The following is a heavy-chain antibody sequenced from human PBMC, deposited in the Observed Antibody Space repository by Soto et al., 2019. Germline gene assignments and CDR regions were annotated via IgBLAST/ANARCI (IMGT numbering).Heavy chain of an antibody. Sequence: PGGSLRLSCAASGFTFSNAWMNWVRQAPGKGLEWVGRIKSKTDGGTTDYAAPVKGRFTTSRDDSKNTLYLQMNSLKTEDTAVYYCTTERWIQLWFPFDYWGQGTLVTVSS. CDR3: TTERWIQLWFPFDY. V-gene: IGHV3-15*07. CDR2: IKSKTDGGTT. J-gene: IGHJ4*02. CDR1: GFTFSNAW. D-gene: IGHD5-18*01.